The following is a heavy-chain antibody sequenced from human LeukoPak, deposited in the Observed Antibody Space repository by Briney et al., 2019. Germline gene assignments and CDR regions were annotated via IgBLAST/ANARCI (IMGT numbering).Heavy chain of an antibody. J-gene: IGHJ4*02. V-gene: IGHV2-5*02. CDR3: AHTLYYYGSGSGNYFDY. CDR1: GFSLSTSGVG. Sequence: SGPTLVKPTQTLTLTCTFSGFSLSTSGVGVGWIRQPPGKALGWLALIYWDDAKRYSPSLQSRLTIPQDTSKNQVVLTMTNMDPVDTATYYCAHTLYYYGSGSGNYFDYWGQGTLVTVSS. D-gene: IGHD3-10*01. CDR2: IYWDDAK.